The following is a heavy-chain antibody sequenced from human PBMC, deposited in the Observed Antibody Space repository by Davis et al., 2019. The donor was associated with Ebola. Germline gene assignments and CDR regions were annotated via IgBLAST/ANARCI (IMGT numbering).Heavy chain of an antibody. Sequence: GESLKISCAASGFTFSRYTMNWVRQAPGKGLEWVSYISSGSSTLKYADSVKGRFTISRDNAKNSLYLQMNSLRDEDTAVYYCARSLGDLVLVPAALVPDFWGQGNLVTVSS. CDR3: ARSLGDLVLVPAALVPDF. J-gene: IGHJ4*02. V-gene: IGHV3-48*02. CDR2: ISSGSSTL. D-gene: IGHD2-2*01. CDR1: GFTFSRYT.